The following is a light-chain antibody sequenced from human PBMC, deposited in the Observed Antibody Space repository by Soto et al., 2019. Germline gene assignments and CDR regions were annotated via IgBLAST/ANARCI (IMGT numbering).Light chain of an antibody. CDR3: AAWDDSLNGHYV. CDR2: SNN. CDR1: SSNIGSNT. Sequence: QSVLTPPPSSSGTPGHRVTIPRSGSSSNIGSNTVNWYQQLPGTAPNLLIYSNNQRPSGVPDRFSGSKSGTSASLAISGLQSEDEADYYCAAWDDSLNGHYVFGTGTKVTVL. V-gene: IGLV1-44*01. J-gene: IGLJ1*01.